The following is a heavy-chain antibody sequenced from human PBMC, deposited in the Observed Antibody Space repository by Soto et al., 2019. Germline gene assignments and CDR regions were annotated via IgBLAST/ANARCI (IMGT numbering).Heavy chain of an antibody. D-gene: IGHD6-6*01. J-gene: IGHJ4*02. CDR1: GGSISSYY. CDR2: IYYSVST. Sequence: PSETLSLTCTVSGGSISSYYWSWIRQPPGKGLEWIGYIYYSVSTNYNPSLKSRVTISVDTSKNQFSLKLSSVTAADTAVYYCARDYCSSSSDRSCFDYWGQGTLVTVSS. V-gene: IGHV4-59*01. CDR3: ARDYCSSSSDRSCFDY.